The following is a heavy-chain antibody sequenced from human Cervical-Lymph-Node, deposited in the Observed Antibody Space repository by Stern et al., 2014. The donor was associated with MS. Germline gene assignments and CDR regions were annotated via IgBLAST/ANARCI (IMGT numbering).Heavy chain of an antibody. CDR2: IWYDGSNK. CDR1: GFTFSSYG. V-gene: IGHV3-33*01. D-gene: IGHD6-13*01. CDR3: ARSSSPSPYYYYGMDV. Sequence: VQLVESGGGVVQPGRSLRLSCAASGFTFSSYGMHWVRQAPGTGLERVAVIWYDGSNKYYADSVKGRFTISRDNSKNTLYLQMNSLRAEDTAVYYCARSSSPSPYYYYGMDVWGQGTTVTVSS. J-gene: IGHJ6*02.